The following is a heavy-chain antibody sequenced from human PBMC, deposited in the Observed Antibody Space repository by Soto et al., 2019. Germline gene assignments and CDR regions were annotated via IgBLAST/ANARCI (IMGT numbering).Heavy chain of an antibody. D-gene: IGHD3-9*01. CDR1: GGSISSYY. Sequence: PSETLSLTCTVSGGSISSYYWSWIRQPPGKGLEWIGYIYYSGSTNYNPSLKSRVTISVDTSKNQFSLKLSSVTAADTAVYYCASVYFVLLSPHYYFVYWGPGTXVTVFS. J-gene: IGHJ4*02. CDR2: IYYSGST. V-gene: IGHV4-59*01. CDR3: ASVYFVLLSPHYYFVY.